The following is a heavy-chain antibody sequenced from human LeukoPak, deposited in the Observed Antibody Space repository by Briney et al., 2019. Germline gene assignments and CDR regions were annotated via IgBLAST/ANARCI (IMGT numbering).Heavy chain of an antibody. CDR2: ISYDGSNK. CDR3: ARGRRGPQPIDY. Sequence: GGSLRLSCAASGFTFSSYAMHWVRQAPGKGLEWVAVISYDGSNKYYADSVKGRFTISRDNSKNTLYLQMNSLRAEDTAVYYCARGRRGPQPIDYWGQGTLVTVSS. CDR1: GFTFSSYA. V-gene: IGHV3-30*04. D-gene: IGHD3-10*01. J-gene: IGHJ4*02.